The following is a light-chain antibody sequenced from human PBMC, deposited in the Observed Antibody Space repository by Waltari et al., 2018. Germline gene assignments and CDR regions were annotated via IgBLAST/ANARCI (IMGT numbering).Light chain of an antibody. CDR2: DTF. CDR3: QHRGT. J-gene: IGKJ1*01. Sequence: DSQMNQSPSSLSASVGDRVTITCRTSQSISSYLNWYQQKPGKAPKLLIYDTFSLQSGVPSRFSGSGSGTEFTLTITTLQPEDFATYYCQHRGTFGQGTKVEIE. CDR1: QSISSY. V-gene: IGKV1-39*01.